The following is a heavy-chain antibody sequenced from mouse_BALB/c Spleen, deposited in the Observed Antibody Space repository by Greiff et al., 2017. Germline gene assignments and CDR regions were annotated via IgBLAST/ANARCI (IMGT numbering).Heavy chain of an antibody. CDR1: GYTFTSYW. J-gene: IGHJ3*01. CDR2: IYPSDSYT. D-gene: IGHD2-2*01. V-gene: IGHV1-69*02. Sequence: QVQLKQPGAELVRPGASVKLSCKASGYTFTSYWINWVKQRPGQGLEWIGNIYPSDSYTNYNQKFKDKATLTVDKSSSTAYMQLSSPTSEDSAVYYCTSGYDGFAYWGQGTLVTVSA. CDR3: TSGYDGFAY.